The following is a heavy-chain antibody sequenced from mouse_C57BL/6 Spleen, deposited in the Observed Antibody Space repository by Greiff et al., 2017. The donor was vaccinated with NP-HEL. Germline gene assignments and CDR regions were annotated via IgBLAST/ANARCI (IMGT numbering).Heavy chain of an antibody. CDR2: INPYNGGT. CDR1: GYTFTDYY. V-gene: IGHV1-19*01. CDR3: AREYDGYFDV. J-gene: IGHJ1*03. D-gene: IGHD2-12*01. Sequence: EVQLVESGPVLVKPGASVKMSCKASGYTFTDYYMNWVKQSHGKSLEWIGVINPYNGGTSYNQKFKGKATLTVDKSSSTAYMELNSLTSEDSAVYYCAREYDGYFDVWGTGTTVTVSS.